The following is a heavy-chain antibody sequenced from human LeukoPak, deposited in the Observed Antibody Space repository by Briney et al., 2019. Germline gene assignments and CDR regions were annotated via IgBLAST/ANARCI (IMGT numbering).Heavy chain of an antibody. CDR2: IYTSGST. D-gene: IGHD1-26*01. J-gene: IGHJ5*02. V-gene: IGHV4-4*07. Sequence: SETLSLTCTVSGGSISSYYWSWIRQPAGKGLEWIGRIYTSGSTNYNPSLTSRVTMSVDTSKNQFSLKLSSVTAADTAVYYCARDRVGGSYRNWFDPWGQGTLVTVSS. CDR1: GGSISSYY. CDR3: ARDRVGGSYRNWFDP.